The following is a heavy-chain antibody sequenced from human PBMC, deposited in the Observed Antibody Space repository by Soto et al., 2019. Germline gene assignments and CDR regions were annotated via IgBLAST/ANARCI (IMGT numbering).Heavy chain of an antibody. CDR2: ISASGGST. Sequence: EVQLLESGGGLVQPGGSLRLSCVVSGFTFNNYAMNWVRQAPGKGLEWVSGISASGGSTYYADSVKGLLTISRDSSNHTLYLQMNSLGAGDTAIYYCAIHFYYGSGSYYGVDYWGQGTLVTVSS. J-gene: IGHJ4*02. CDR1: GFTFNNYA. CDR3: AIHFYYGSGSYYGVDY. V-gene: IGHV3-23*01. D-gene: IGHD3-10*01.